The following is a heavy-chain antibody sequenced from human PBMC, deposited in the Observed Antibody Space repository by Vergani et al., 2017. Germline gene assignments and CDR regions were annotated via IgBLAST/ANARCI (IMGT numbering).Heavy chain of an antibody. D-gene: IGHD3-3*01. CDR2: IYYSGS. CDR3: ARSHYDFWSGYYSLGGAFDI. V-gene: IGHV4-31*01. CDR1: GGSISSGGYY. Sequence: QVQLQESGPGLVKPSQTLSLTCTVSGGSISSGGYYWSWIRQHPGKGLEWIGYIYYSGSTISVDTSKNQFSLKLSSVTAADTAVYYCARSHYDFWSGYYSLGGAFDIWGQGTMVTVSS. J-gene: IGHJ3*02.